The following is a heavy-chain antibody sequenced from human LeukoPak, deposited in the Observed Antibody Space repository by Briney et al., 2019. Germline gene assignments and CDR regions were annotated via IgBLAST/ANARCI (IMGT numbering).Heavy chain of an antibody. CDR3: GRSLNDAWFDP. D-gene: IGHD1-1*01. Sequence: SETLSLTCTVSGGSISSYYWSWIRQPPGKGLEWIGYIYYSGSTNYNPSLKSRVTISVDTSKNQFSLKLTSVTAADTAVYFCGRSLNDAWFDPWGQGTLVTVSS. CDR1: GGSISSYY. V-gene: IGHV4-59*08. J-gene: IGHJ5*02. CDR2: IYYSGST.